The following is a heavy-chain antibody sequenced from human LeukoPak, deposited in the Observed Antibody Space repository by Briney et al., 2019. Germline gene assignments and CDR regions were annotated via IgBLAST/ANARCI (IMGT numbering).Heavy chain of an antibody. D-gene: IGHD2-2*01. Sequence: GGSLRLSCTAPGFTFSSYEMNWVRQAPGKGLEWVSYISSGTTTIYYADSVKGRFTISRGNAKNSLYLQMNSLRAEDTAVYYCARRYCSSTSCTLDYWGQGTLVTVSS. J-gene: IGHJ4*02. CDR1: GFTFSSYE. V-gene: IGHV3-48*03. CDR2: ISSGTTTI. CDR3: ARRYCSSTSCTLDY.